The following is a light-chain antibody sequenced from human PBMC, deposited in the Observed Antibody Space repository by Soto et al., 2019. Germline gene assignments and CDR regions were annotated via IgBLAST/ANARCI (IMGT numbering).Light chain of an antibody. CDR1: QSISSW. V-gene: IGKV1-5*01. CDR2: DAS. J-gene: IGKJ4*01. Sequence: GDRVTITCRASQSISSWLAWYQQKPGKAPKVLIFDASSLESGVPSRFSGSGSGTDFTLTISSLQPDDFATYFCQQYESYSPLTCGGGTKGDIK. CDR3: QQYESYSPLT.